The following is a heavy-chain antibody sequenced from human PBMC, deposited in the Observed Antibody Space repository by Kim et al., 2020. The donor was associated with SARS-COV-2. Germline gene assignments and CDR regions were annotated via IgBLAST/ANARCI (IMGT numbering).Heavy chain of an antibody. V-gene: IGHV3-74*01. Sequence: GGSLRLSCAASGFTFSSYWMHWVRQAPGKGLVWVSRINSDGSSTSYADSVKDRFTISRDNAKNTLYLQMNSLRAEDTAVYYCARSGYTYGYDMDVWGQGTTVIVSS. CDR1: GFTFSSYW. CDR3: ARSGYTYGYDMDV. D-gene: IGHD5-18*01. CDR2: INSDGSST. J-gene: IGHJ6*03.